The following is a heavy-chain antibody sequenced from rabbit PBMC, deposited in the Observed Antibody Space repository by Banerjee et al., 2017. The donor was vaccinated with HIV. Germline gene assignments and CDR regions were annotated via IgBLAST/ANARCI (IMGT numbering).Heavy chain of an antibody. Sequence: QEQLKESGGGLVQPGGSLKLSCKASGFDFSSYYMSWVRQAPGKGLEWIGYIDPVFGSTYYASWAKGRFTISITSSTTVTLQMTSLTDADTATYFCARDPAGHVTPIDLWGQGTLVTVS. D-gene: IGHD4-2*01. CDR3: ARDPAGHVTPIDL. V-gene: IGHV1S45*01. CDR1: GFDFSSYYM. CDR2: IDPVFGST. J-gene: IGHJ4*01.